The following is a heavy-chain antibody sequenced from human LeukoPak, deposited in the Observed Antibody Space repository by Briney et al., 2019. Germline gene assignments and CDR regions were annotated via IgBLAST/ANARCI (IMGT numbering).Heavy chain of an antibody. J-gene: IGHJ6*02. V-gene: IGHV4-34*01. CDR1: GGSFSGYY. Sequence: SETLSLTCAVYGGSFSGYYWSWIRQPPGKGLEWIGEINHSGSTNYNPSLKSRVTISVDTSKNQFSLKLSSVTAADTAVYYCARVGGTNYYYYGMDVWGQGATVTVSS. D-gene: IGHD1-1*01. CDR2: INHSGST. CDR3: ARVGGTNYYYYGMDV.